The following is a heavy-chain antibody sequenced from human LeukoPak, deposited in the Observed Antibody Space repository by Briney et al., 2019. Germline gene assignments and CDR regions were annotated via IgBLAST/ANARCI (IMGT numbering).Heavy chain of an antibody. V-gene: IGHV4-59*01. J-gene: IGHJ6*03. D-gene: IGHD2-2*01. Sequence: SETLSLTCTVSGGSISGYYWSWIRQPPGKGLEWIGYIYYSGSTSYNPSLKSRVTISVDTSKNQFSLKLNSVTAADTAVYYCAREPRYCSRTTSCYHANYFYYMDVWGKGTTVTVSS. CDR2: IYYSGST. CDR3: AREPRYCSRTTSCYHANYFYYMDV. CDR1: GGSISGYY.